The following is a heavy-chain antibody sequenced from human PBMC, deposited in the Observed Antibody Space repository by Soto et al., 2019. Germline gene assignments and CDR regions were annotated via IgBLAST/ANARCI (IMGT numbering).Heavy chain of an antibody. CDR3: SGGNFRY. Sequence: ASVRVSCKASGYNFNTFDIYWVRQATGHGLEWMGWMNPNSGNTGYAQELRGRVTMTRNTSNTTAYMELTSLTSDDTGVYYCSGGNFRYWGQGTLVTVSS. V-gene: IGHV1-8*02. CDR2: MNPNSGNT. J-gene: IGHJ4*02. CDR1: GYNFNTFD.